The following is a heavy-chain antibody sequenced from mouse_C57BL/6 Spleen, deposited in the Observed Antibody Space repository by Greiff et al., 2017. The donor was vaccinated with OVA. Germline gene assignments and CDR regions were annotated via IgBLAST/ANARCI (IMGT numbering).Heavy chain of an antibody. CDR3: ARKGVFDGYYLAY. D-gene: IGHD2-3*01. Sequence: QVQLQQSGAALVKPGASVQMSCKASGYTFTSYWITWVKQRPGQGLEWIGDIYPGSGSTNYNEKFKSKATLTVDTSSSTAYMQLSSLTSEDSAVYYCARKGVFDGYYLAYWGQGTLVTVSA. V-gene: IGHV1-55*01. CDR1: GYTFTSYW. CDR2: IYPGSGST. J-gene: IGHJ3*01.